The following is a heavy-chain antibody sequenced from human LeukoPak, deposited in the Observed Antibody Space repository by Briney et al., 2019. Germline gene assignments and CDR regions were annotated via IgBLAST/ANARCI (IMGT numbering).Heavy chain of an antibody. CDR2: ISGSGGST. J-gene: IGHJ4*02. V-gene: IGHV3-23*01. CDR1: GFTFSSYA. CDR3: ARGEAYYYDSSGYYLM. Sequence: GGSLRLSCAASGFTFSSYAMSWVRQAPGKGLEWVSAISGSGGSTYYADSVKGRFTISRDNPKNTLYLQMNSLRAEDTAVYYCARGEAYYYDSSGYYLMWGQGTLVTVSS. D-gene: IGHD3-22*01.